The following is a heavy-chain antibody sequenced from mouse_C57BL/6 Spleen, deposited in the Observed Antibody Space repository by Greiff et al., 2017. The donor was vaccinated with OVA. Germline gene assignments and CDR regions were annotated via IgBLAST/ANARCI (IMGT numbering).Heavy chain of an antibody. J-gene: IGHJ4*01. D-gene: IGHD2-2*01. CDR3: ARKGLYYGYGDYAMDY. V-gene: IGHV3-6*01. Sequence: ESGPGLVKPSQSLSLTCSVTGYSITSGYYWNWIRQFPGNKLEWMGYISYDGSNNYNPSLKNRISITRDTSKNQFFLKLNSVTTEDTATYYCARKGLYYGYGDYAMDYWGQGTSVTVSS. CDR1: GYSITSGYY. CDR2: ISYDGSN.